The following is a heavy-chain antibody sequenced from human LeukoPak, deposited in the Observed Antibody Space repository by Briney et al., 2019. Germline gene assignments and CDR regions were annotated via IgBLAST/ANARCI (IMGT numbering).Heavy chain of an antibody. V-gene: IGHV3-48*01. J-gene: IGHJ4*02. Sequence: GGSLRLSCAASGFIFSTYSMSWVRQAPGKGLEWVSSISSSNIYYADSVRGRFTISRDNAKNSLYPQMNSLRADDTAVYYCAREGGFDYWGQGTLVTVSS. CDR2: ISSSNI. CDR1: GFIFSTYS. D-gene: IGHD3-16*01. CDR3: AREGGFDY.